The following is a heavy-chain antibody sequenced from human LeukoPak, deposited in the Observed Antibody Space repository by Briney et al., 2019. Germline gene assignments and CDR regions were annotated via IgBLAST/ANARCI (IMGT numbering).Heavy chain of an antibody. CDR3: ARAKRWLPFDY. CDR2: IYYSGST. CDR1: GGSISSSSYY. J-gene: IGHJ4*02. V-gene: IGHV4-39*07. D-gene: IGHD5-24*01. Sequence: SETLSLTCTVSGGSISSSSYYWGWIRQPPGKGLEWVGSIYYSGSTYYNPSLKSRVTISVDTSKNQFSLKLDSVTAADTAVYYCARAKRWLPFDYWGQGTLVTVSS.